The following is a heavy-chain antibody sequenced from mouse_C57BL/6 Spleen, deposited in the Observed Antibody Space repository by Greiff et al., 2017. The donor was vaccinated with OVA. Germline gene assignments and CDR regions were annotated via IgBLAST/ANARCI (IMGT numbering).Heavy chain of an antibody. CDR2: IYPGSGST. V-gene: IGHV1-55*01. CDR3: ARKTDYSNYVDY. Sequence: QVQLQQPGAELVKPGASVKMSCKASGYTFTSYWLTWVKQRPGQGLEWIGDIYPGSGSTNYNEKFKSKATLTVDTSSSTAYMQLSSLTSEDSAVYYCARKTDYSNYVDYWGQGTTLSGSS. J-gene: IGHJ2*01. D-gene: IGHD2-5*01. CDR1: GYTFTSYW.